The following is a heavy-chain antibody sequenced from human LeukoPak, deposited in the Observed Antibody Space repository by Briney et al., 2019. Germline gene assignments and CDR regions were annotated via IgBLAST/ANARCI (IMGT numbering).Heavy chain of an antibody. CDR3: TRQYRGYSYAYFDY. J-gene: IGHJ4*02. Sequence: PGRFLRLSCTASGFTFGDYAMSWVRQAPGKGLEWVGFIRSKAYAGTTGYAASVEGRFTISRDDSKSIAYLQVNSLKTEDTAVYYCTRQYRGYSYAYFDYWGQGTLVTVSS. CDR2: IRSKAYAGTT. CDR1: GFTFGDYA. D-gene: IGHD5-18*01. V-gene: IGHV3-49*04.